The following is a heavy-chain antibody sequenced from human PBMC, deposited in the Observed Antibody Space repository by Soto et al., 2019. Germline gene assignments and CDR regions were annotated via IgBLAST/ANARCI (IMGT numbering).Heavy chain of an antibody. CDR2: IYYTGTT. J-gene: IGHJ4*02. D-gene: IGHD3-22*01. Sequence: SETLSLTCSVSDGSISSDYWSWIRQPPGKGLEWLGNIYYTGTTNYNPSLKSRITMSVDTSKNQFSLKLSSVTAADTAVYYCARVGYYYDSGGYYFPAYWGRGTLITVS. V-gene: IGHV4-59*01. CDR1: DGSISSDY. CDR3: ARVGYYYDSGGYYFPAY.